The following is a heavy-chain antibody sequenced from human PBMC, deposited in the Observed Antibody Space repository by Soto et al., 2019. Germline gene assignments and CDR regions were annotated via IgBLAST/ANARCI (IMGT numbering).Heavy chain of an antibody. CDR1: GYTFTSYG. Sequence: ASVKVSCKASGYTFTSYGISWVRQAPGQGLEWMGWISAYNGNTNYAQKLQGRVTMTTDTSTSTAYMELRSLRSDDTAVYYCASGGNKKLGYCSGGSCGYYYYYYMDVWGKGTTVTVSS. J-gene: IGHJ6*03. CDR3: ASGGNKKLGYCSGGSCGYYYYYYMDV. D-gene: IGHD2-15*01. V-gene: IGHV1-18*01. CDR2: ISAYNGNT.